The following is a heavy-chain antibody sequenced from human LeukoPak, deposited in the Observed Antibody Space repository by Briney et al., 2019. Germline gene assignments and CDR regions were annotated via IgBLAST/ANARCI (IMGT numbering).Heavy chain of an antibody. CDR3: ARLRAFRYYGSGSYSDY. J-gene: IGHJ4*02. Sequence: PSETLSLTCTVSGGSISSSSYYWGWIRQPPGKGLEWIGSIYYSGSTYYNPSLKSRVTISVDTSKNQFSLKLSSVTAADTAVYYCARLRAFRYYGSGSYSDYWGQGTLVTVSS. V-gene: IGHV4-39*07. D-gene: IGHD3-10*01. CDR1: GGSISSSSYY. CDR2: IYYSGST.